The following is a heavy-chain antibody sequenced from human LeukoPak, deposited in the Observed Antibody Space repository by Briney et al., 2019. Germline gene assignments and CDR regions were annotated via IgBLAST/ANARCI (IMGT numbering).Heavy chain of an antibody. CDR3: ARSEYYYGSGSKRHKGGWFDP. D-gene: IGHD3-10*01. J-gene: IGHJ5*02. CDR1: GYTFTSYY. Sequence: GASVKVSCKASGYTFTSYYMHWVRQAPGQGLEWMGGIIPIFGTANYAQKLQGRVTITADESTSTAYMELSSLRSEDTAVYYCARSEYYYGSGSKRHKGGWFDPWGQGTLVTVSS. V-gene: IGHV1-69*13. CDR2: IIPIFGTA.